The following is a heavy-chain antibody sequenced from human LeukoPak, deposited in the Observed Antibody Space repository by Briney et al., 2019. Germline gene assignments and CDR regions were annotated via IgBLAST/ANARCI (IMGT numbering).Heavy chain of an antibody. CDR2: IRSKANSYAT. Sequence: PGGSLRLSCAASGFTFSGSAMHWVRQASGKGLEWVGRIRSKANSYATAYAASVKGRFTISRDDSKNTAYLQMNSLKTEDTAVYYCTRSPYSSSGLDYWGQGTLVTVSS. CDR1: GFTFSGSA. D-gene: IGHD6-6*01. J-gene: IGHJ4*02. CDR3: TRSPYSSSGLDY. V-gene: IGHV3-73*01.